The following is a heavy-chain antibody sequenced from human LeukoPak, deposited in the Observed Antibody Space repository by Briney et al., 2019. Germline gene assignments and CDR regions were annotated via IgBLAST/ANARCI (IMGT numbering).Heavy chain of an antibody. J-gene: IGHJ5*02. CDR1: GGSISSGNYY. Sequence: SETLSLTCTVSGGSISSGNYYWGWIRQPPGKGLEWIVSIYYSGNTYYNPSLKSRVTISVDTSKNHFSLNLNSVTAADTAMYYCARHAYYDFVTGLFDPWGQGTLVTVSS. CDR3: ARHAYYDFVTGLFDP. CDR2: IYYSGNT. V-gene: IGHV4-39*01. D-gene: IGHD3-3*01.